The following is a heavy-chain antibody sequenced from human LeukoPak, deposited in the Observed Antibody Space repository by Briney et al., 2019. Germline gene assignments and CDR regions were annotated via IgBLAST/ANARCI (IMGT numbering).Heavy chain of an antibody. V-gene: IGHV3-7*01. D-gene: IGHD2-21*02. CDR1: GFTFSSYS. CDR3: ARETARCRGGDCYYFDY. Sequence: GGSLRLSCAASGFTFSSYSMNWVRQAPGKGLEWVANIKQNGSEKNYVDSVKGRFTISRDSAKNSLYLQMNSLRAEDTAVYYCARETARCRGGDCYYFDYWGQGTLVTVSS. J-gene: IGHJ4*02. CDR2: IKQNGSEK.